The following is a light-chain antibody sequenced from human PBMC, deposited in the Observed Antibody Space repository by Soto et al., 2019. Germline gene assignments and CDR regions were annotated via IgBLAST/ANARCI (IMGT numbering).Light chain of an antibody. V-gene: IGKV1-33*01. Sequence: DIQMTQSPSTLSASIGDRVIITCRASQSISNWLAWYQQKPGKAPKLLIYDASNLETGVPSRFSGSGSGTDFTFTISSLQPEDIATYYCQQYDNLITFGQGTRLAI. CDR3: QQYDNLIT. CDR2: DAS. CDR1: QSISNW. J-gene: IGKJ5*01.